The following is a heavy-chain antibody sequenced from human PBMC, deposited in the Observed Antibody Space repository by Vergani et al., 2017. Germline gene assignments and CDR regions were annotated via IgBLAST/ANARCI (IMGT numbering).Heavy chain of an antibody. CDR2: SIPIFGTA. CDR1: GGTFSSYA. D-gene: IGHD5-24*01. J-gene: IGHJ4*02. V-gene: IGHV1-69*01. Sequence: QVQLVQSGAEVKKPGSSVKVSCKASGGTFSSYAISWVRQAPGQGLEWMGESIPIFGTANYAQKFQGRVRITADESTSTAYMERSSLRSEDTAVYYCARAGEVEMATMPFDYWGQGTLVTVSS. CDR3: ARAGEVEMATMPFDY.